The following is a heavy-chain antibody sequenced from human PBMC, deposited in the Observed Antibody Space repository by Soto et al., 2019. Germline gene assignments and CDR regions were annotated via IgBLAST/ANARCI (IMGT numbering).Heavy chain of an antibody. Sequence: QVQLQESGPGLVKPSETLSLTCTVSGGSISSYYWTWIRQPPGKGLEWIGFIYNSGSTHYNPALRSRVTISVDTDKNQFSLKLRSVTAAYTAVYYCASMGYHYGSGSYPLDYWGQGTLVTVSS. D-gene: IGHD3-10*01. J-gene: IGHJ4*02. V-gene: IGHV4-59*08. CDR3: ASMGYHYGSGSYPLDY. CDR1: GGSISSYY. CDR2: IYNSGST.